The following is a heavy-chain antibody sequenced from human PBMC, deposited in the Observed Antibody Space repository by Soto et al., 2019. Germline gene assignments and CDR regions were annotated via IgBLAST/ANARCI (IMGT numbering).Heavy chain of an antibody. CDR2: ISADNGNT. V-gene: IGHV1-18*01. Sequence: QVQLVQSGAEVKKPGASVKVSCKASGYTFTSNSLNWVRQAPGHGLEWMGWISADNGNTNYAPNLQGRVTMTTDTSTSTIYLELRSLRSDDTAVYYCARGYDRSGYSGAFDIWGQGTMVTVSS. CDR1: GYTFTSNS. J-gene: IGHJ3*02. D-gene: IGHD3-22*01. CDR3: ARGYDRSGYSGAFDI.